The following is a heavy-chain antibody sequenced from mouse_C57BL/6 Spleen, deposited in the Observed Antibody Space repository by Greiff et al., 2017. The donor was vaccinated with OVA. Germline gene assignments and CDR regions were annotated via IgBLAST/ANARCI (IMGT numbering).Heavy chain of an antibody. V-gene: IGHV1-55*01. CDR1: GYTFTSYW. CDR2: IYPGSGST. CDR3: ARSKRVLDY. D-gene: IGHD2-14*01. J-gene: IGHJ2*01. Sequence: QVQLQQPGAELVKPGASVKMSCKASGYTFTSYWITWVKQTPGKGLEWIGDIYPGSGSTNYNEKLKSKATLTVDTSSSTAYLQLSSLTSEDSAVYYCARSKRVLDYWGQGTTLTVSS.